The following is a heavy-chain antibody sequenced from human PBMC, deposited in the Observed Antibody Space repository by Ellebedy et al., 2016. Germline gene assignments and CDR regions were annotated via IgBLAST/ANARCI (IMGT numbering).Heavy chain of an antibody. CDR1: GFTFDDYA. J-gene: IGHJ6*03. V-gene: IGHV3-9*01. CDR3: AKDGGLRSHYYYMDV. D-gene: IGHD3-10*01. Sequence: GGSLRLSCAASGFTFDDYAMHWVRQAPGKGLEWVSGISWNSGSIGYADSVKGRFTISRDNAKNSLYLQMNSLRAEDTALYYCAKDGGLRSHYYYMDVWGKGTTVTVSS. CDR2: ISWNSGSI.